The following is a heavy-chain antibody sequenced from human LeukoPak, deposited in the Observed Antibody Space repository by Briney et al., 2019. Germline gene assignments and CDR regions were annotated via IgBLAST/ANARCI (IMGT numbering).Heavy chain of an antibody. CDR2: ISPRGNT. CDR1: GASISDNY. D-gene: IGHD6-19*01. V-gene: IGHV4-4*07. J-gene: IGHJ4*02. CDR3: ARGVAVAGLFDY. Sequence: PSETLSLTCNVSGASISDNYWSWIRQPAGRGLEWLGRISPRGNTYYSPSLNSRVTISLDTSANQFSLKLRSVTAADTAVYYCARGVAVAGLFDYWGQGTLVTVSS.